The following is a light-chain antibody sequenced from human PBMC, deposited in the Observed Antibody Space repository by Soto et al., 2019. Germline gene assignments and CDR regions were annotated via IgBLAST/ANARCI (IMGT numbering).Light chain of an antibody. Sequence: QSVLTQPPSVSGAPGQRVTISCTGSSSNIGAGYDVHWYQQLPGTAPKLLIYGNSNRPSGVPDRFSGSKSGTSASLAITGLQAEDEADYYCQSYESSLSVHNDVFGTGTKLTVL. V-gene: IGLV1-40*01. CDR3: QSYESSLSVHNDV. J-gene: IGLJ1*01. CDR1: SSNIGAGYD. CDR2: GNS.